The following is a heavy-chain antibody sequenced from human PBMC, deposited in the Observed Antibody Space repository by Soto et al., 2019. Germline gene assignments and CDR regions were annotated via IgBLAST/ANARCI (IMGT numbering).Heavy chain of an antibody. V-gene: IGHV4-4*07. J-gene: IGHJ6*02. CDR1: GGSISSYY. CDR2: IYTSGST. CDR3: ASDSPEYCSGGSCYPVYYYYGMDV. D-gene: IGHD2-15*01. Sequence: SETLSLTCTVSGGSISSYYWSWIRQPAGKGLEWIGRIYTSGSTNYNPSLKSRVTMSVDTSKNQFSLKLSSVTAADTAVYYCASDSPEYCSGGSCYPVYYYYGMDVWGQGTTVTVSS.